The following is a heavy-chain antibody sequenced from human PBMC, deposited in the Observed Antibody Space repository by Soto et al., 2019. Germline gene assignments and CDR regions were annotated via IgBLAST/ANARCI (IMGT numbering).Heavy chain of an antibody. Sequence: QVQLQQWGAGLLKPSETLSLTCAVYGGSFSGSSWSGIPKPPGKGLKWIGEINHSGSTSYNPSLKSRVTISVDTSKNQFSLKLSSVTAADTAVYYCARGRDSSSSVWFDPWGQGTLVTVSS. V-gene: IGHV4-34*01. CDR3: ARGRDSSSSVWFDP. J-gene: IGHJ5*02. CDR1: GGSFSGSS. D-gene: IGHD6-13*01. CDR2: INHSGST.